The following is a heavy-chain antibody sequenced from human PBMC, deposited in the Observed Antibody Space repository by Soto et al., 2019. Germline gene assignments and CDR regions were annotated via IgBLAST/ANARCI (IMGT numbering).Heavy chain of an antibody. J-gene: IGHJ6*02. CDR2: IKSKTDGGTT. V-gene: IGHV3-15*01. D-gene: IGHD6-13*01. CDR3: TTEAADDPYYYYGMDV. Sequence: GGSLRLSCAASGFTFSNAWMSWVRQAPGKGLEWVGRIKSKTDGGTTDYAAPVKGRFTISRDDSKNTLYLQMNSLKTEDTAVYYCTTEAADDPYYYYGMDVWGQGTTVTVSS. CDR1: GFTFSNAW.